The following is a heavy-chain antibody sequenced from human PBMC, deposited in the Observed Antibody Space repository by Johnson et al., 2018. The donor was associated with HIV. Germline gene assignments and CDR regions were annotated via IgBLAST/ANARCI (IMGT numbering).Heavy chain of an antibody. D-gene: IGHD5-24*01. V-gene: IGHV3-30*19. Sequence: VQLVESGGGVVQPGRSLRLSCAASGFTFSSYGMHWVRQAPGKGLEWVALISYDGSNKYYADSVKGRFTISRDNSKNTLYLQINSLRAEDTAVYYCASATVMATLSLGPWYPFDIWGQGTMVTVSS. CDR1: GFTFSSYG. CDR3: ASATVMATLSLGPWYPFDI. CDR2: ISYDGSNK. J-gene: IGHJ3*02.